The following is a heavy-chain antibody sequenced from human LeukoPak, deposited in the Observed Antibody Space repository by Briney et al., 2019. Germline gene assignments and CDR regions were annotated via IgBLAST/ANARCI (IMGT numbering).Heavy chain of an antibody. V-gene: IGHV3-23*01. J-gene: IGHJ4*02. Sequence: GGSLRLSCAASGFTFSTYAMMWVRQAPGKGLEWVSVIGGDGANIHYADSVKGRFTISRDNSKNTLYLQMNSLRADDTAVYYCASYRQQLLLGVDYWGQGTLVTVSS. CDR3: ASYRQQLLLGVDY. CDR2: IGGDGANI. D-gene: IGHD6-13*01. CDR1: GFTFSTYA.